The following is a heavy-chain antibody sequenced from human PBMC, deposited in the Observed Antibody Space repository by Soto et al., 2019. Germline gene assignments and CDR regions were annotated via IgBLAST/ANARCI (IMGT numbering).Heavy chain of an antibody. CDR3: AKFHPAYDSSGYYPIDAFDI. J-gene: IGHJ3*02. Sequence: QVQLVESGGGVVQHGRSLRLSCAASGFTFSSYGRHWVRQAPGKGLEWVAVISYDGSNKYYADSVKGRFTISRDNSKNTLYLQMNSLRAEDTAVYYCAKFHPAYDSSGYYPIDAFDIWGQGTMVTVSS. D-gene: IGHD3-22*01. CDR2: ISYDGSNK. V-gene: IGHV3-30*18. CDR1: GFTFSSYG.